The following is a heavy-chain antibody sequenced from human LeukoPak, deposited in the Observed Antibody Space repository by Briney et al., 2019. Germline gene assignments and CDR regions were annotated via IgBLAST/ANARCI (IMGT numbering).Heavy chain of an antibody. J-gene: IGHJ5*02. CDR2: IYYSGST. V-gene: IGHV4-39*01. Sequence: SETLSLTCTVSGGSISSSSYYWGWIRQPPGKGREWIGSIYYSGSTYYNPSLKSRVTISVDTSKNQFSLKLSSVTAADTAVYYCARPSYYYDSSGYYGRFDPWGQGTLVTVSS. D-gene: IGHD3-22*01. CDR3: ARPSYYYDSSGYYGRFDP. CDR1: GGSISSSSYY.